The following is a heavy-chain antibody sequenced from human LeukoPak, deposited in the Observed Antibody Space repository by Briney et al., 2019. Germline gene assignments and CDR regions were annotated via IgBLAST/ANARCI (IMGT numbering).Heavy chain of an antibody. V-gene: IGHV3-30-3*01. Sequence: GGSPRLSCAASGFTFSSYAMHWVRQAPGKGLEWVAVISYDGSNKYYADSVKGRFTISRDNAKNSLYLQMNSLRAEDTAVYYCARSEAGFGVVISTNFDYWGQGTLVTVSS. CDR2: ISYDGSNK. CDR1: GFTFSSYA. J-gene: IGHJ4*02. CDR3: ARSEAGFGVVISTNFDY. D-gene: IGHD3-3*01.